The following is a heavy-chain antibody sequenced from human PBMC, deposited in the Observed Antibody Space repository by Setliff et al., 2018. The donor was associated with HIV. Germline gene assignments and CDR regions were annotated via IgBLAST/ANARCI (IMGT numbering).Heavy chain of an antibody. Sequence: PGGSLRLSCAASGFVFSDHSLHWVRQAPGEGLEWLSYISATGTTVSYADSVRGLFIISRDSVKSKLYLQMKSLRVEDTALYYCVRDQLRWPERWDFDFWGQGTLVTVSS. V-gene: IGHV3-48*01. CDR1: GFVFSDHS. D-gene: IGHD1-26*01. CDR3: VRDQLRWPERWDFDF. J-gene: IGHJ4*02. CDR2: ISATGTTV.